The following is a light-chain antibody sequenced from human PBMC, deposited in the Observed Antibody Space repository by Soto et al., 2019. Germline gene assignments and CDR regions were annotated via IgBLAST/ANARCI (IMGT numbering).Light chain of an antibody. J-gene: IGLJ1*01. CDR3: NSYTTSSTYV. Sequence: QSALTQPASVSGSHGQSITISCTGTSSDVGGYNYVSWYQQHPGKAPKLMIYDVSNRPSGVSNRFSGSKSGNTASLTISGLQAEDEADYYCNSYTTSSTYVFGTGTKVTV. CDR2: DVS. V-gene: IGLV2-14*01. CDR1: SSDVGGYNY.